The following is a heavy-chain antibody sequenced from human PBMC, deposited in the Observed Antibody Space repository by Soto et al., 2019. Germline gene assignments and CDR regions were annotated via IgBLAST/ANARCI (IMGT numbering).Heavy chain of an antibody. CDR1: GFTFSSYG. CDR2: ISYDGSNK. J-gene: IGHJ5*02. V-gene: IGHV3-30*18. Sequence: GSLRLSCAASGFTFSSYGMHWVRQAPGKGLEWVAIISYDGSNKYYADSVKGRFTISRDNSKNTLYLQMNSLRAEDTAVYYCAKDGVRSGWHLNGFDPGGQGTLVTVSS. D-gene: IGHD6-19*01. CDR3: AKDGVRSGWHLNGFDP.